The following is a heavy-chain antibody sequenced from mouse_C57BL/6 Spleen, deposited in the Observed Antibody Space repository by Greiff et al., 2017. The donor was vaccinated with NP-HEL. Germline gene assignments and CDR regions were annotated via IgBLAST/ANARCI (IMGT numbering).Heavy chain of an antibody. CDR3: ARTWNYYAMDY. V-gene: IGHV1-69*01. CDR2: IDPSDSYT. CDR1: GYTFTSYW. Sequence: LQQPGAELVMPGASVKLSCKASGYTFTSYWMHWVKQRPGQGLEWIGEIDPSDSYTNYNQKFKGKSTLTVDKSSSTAYMQLSSLTSEDSAVYYCARTWNYYAMDYWGQGTSVTVSS. J-gene: IGHJ4*01.